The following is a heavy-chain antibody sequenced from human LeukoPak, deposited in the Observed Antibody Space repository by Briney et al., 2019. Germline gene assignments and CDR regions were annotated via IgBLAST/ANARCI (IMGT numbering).Heavy chain of an antibody. D-gene: IGHD3-3*01. J-gene: IGHJ3*02. V-gene: IGHV4-31*03. Sequence: SETLSLTCTVSGGSISSGGYYWSWIRQHPGRGLEWIGYIYYSGSTYYNPSLKSRATISVDTSKNQFSLKLSSVTAADTAVYYCARVGRITIFDDAFDIWGQGTMVTVSS. CDR1: GGSISSGGYY. CDR2: IYYSGST. CDR3: ARVGRITIFDDAFDI.